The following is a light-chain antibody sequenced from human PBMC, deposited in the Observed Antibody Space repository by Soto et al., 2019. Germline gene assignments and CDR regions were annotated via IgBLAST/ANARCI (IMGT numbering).Light chain of an antibody. V-gene: IGKV3-15*01. J-gene: IGKJ1*01. CDR2: GAS. CDR3: QQYNNWIRT. CDR1: QSVNSN. Sequence: EIVMTQSPATLSVSPGERATLSCRASQSVNSNLAWYQQKPGQAPRLLIYGASTRPTGIPARFSGSGSGTDFTLTISSLQSEDFAVYYCQQYNNWIRTFGQGTKVEIK.